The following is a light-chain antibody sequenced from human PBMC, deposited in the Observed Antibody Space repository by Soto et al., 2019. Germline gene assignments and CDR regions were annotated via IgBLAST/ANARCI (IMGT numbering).Light chain of an antibody. V-gene: IGKV3-15*01. CDR1: QSISSN. J-gene: IGKJ4*01. CDR3: QQYNNWPRAP. Sequence: EIVMTQSPATLSVSPGERATLSCRASQSISSNLAWYQQKPGQAPRLLMFRTSSRATGFPARFSGSGSGTEFDLTISSLQSEDFRVYYCQQYNNWPRAPVGGGTKVDIK. CDR2: RTS.